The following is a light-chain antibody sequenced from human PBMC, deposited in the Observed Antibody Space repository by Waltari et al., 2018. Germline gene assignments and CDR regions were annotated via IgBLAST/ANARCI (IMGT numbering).Light chain of an antibody. V-gene: IGLV1-44*01. CDR3: AGWDERLEGWV. J-gene: IGLJ3*02. CDR1: SSNIGRYS. CDR2: NND. Sequence: QSVLTQAPSASGTPGQRVTISCSGSSSNIGRYSANWYQQLPGAAPSLLIYNNDQRPSGVPDRFSGYGAGASASLAISGLQSEDEADYYCAGWDERLEGWVFGGGTRLTVL.